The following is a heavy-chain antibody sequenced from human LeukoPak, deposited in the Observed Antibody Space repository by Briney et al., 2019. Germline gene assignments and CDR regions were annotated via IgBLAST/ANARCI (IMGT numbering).Heavy chain of an antibody. V-gene: IGHV4-39*07. CDR2: IYYSGST. CDR3: ARGTSNTIFGVVIYYYYMDV. D-gene: IGHD3-3*01. CDR1: GGSISSSSYY. Sequence: SETLSLTCTVSGGSISSSSYYWGWIRQPPGKGLEWMGSIYYSGSTYYNPSLKSRVTISVDTSKNQFSLKLSSVTAADTAVYYCARGTSNTIFGVVIYYYYMDVWGKGTTVTVSS. J-gene: IGHJ6*03.